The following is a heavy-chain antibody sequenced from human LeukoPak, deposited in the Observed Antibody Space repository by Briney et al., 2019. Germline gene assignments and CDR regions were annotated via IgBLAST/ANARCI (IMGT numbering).Heavy chain of an antibody. CDR3: ARVVVVAAMNWFDP. V-gene: IGHV4-61*02. J-gene: IGHJ5*02. CDR2: IYTSGST. CDR1: GGSISSGSYY. Sequence: SQTLSLTCTVSGGSISSGSYYWSWIRQPAGKGLEWIGRIYTSGSTNYNPSLKSRVTISVDTSKNQFSLKLSSVTAADTAVYYCARVVVVAAMNWFDPWGQGTLVTVSS. D-gene: IGHD2-15*01.